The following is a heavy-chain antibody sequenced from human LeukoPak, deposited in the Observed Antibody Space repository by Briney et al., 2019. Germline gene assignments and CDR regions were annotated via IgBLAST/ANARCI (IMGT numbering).Heavy chain of an antibody. Sequence: EASVKVSCKASGYTFTSHYMHWVRQAPGQGLEWMGIINPSGDFTSYAQKFQGRVTMTKDTSTSTVYMELSSLRSGDTAVFYCARDAMTSVTTSPYYFDYWGQGTLVTVSS. CDR1: GYTFTSHY. CDR3: ARDAMTSVTTSPYYFDY. V-gene: IGHV1-46*01. J-gene: IGHJ4*02. D-gene: IGHD4-17*01. CDR2: INPSGDFT.